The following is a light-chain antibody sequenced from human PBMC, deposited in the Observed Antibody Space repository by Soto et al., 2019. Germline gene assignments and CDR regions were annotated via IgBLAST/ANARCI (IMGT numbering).Light chain of an antibody. Sequence: QSALTQPASVSGSPGQSITISCTGTSSDVGYYDYVSWYQQHPGKAPKLMIYDVSNRPSGVSNRFSGSKSGNTASLTISGLQAEDEADYYCSSYTSSSTLGVFGTGTK. CDR2: DVS. CDR1: SSDVGYYDY. V-gene: IGLV2-14*01. CDR3: SSYTSSSTLGV. J-gene: IGLJ1*01.